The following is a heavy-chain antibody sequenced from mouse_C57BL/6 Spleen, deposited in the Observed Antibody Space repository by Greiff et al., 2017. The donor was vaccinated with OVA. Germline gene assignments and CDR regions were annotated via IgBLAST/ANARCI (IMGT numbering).Heavy chain of an antibody. V-gene: IGHV5-17*01. D-gene: IGHD3-2*02. CDR2: ISSGSSTI. Sequence: EVKLVESGGGLVKPGGSLKLSCAASGFTFSDYGMHWVRQAPEKGLEWVAYISSGSSTIYYADTVKGRFTISRDNAKNTLFLQMTSLRSEDTAMYYCARRDSSGDVGAMDYWGQGTSVTVSS. CDR1: GFTFSDYG. CDR3: ARRDSSGDVGAMDY. J-gene: IGHJ4*01.